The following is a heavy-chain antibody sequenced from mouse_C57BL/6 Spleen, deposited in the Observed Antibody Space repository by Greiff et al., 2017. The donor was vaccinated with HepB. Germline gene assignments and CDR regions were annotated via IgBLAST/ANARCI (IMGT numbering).Heavy chain of an antibody. CDR1: GYTFTSYW. CDR2: IHPNSGST. D-gene: IGHD2-5*01. Sequence: VQLQQSGAELVKPGASVKLSCKASGYTFTSYWMHWVKQRPGQGLEWIGMIHPNSGSTNYNEKFKSKATLTVDKSSSTAYMQLSSLTSEDSAVYYCAGSNYGEDYFDYWGQGTSVTVSS. CDR3: AGSNYGEDYFDY. V-gene: IGHV1-64*01. J-gene: IGHJ4*01.